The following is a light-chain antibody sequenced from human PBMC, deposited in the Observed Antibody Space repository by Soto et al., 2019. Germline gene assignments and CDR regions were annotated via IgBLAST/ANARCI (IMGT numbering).Light chain of an antibody. CDR1: SSDVGGYNY. CDR2: DVT. J-gene: IGLJ2*01. CDR3: RSYTSSTTPVV. V-gene: IGLV2-14*03. Sequence: QSVLTQPASVSGSPGQSITISCTGASSDVGGYNYVSWYQQHPGKAPKLLIYDVTNRPSGVSNRFSGSKSGTTASLTISGLQAEDEADYYCRSYTSSTTPVVFGGGTKLTVL.